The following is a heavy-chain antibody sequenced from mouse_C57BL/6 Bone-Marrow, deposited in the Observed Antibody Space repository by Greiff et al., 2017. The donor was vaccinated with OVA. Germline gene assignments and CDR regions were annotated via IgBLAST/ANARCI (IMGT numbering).Heavy chain of an antibody. J-gene: IGHJ2*02. CDR3: AHYGSRLYLHY. V-gene: IGHV1-59*01. CDR2: IAPSDSYI. D-gene: IGHD1-1*01. Sequence: VKLQQPGAELVRPGTSVKLSCKASGYTFTNYWMHWVKQRPGQGLEWIGVIAPSDSYINYNQKFKGRATLTVDTSSSTAYMHLSSLTSEDSAVYYCAHYGSRLYLHYWGQGTSFTVSS. CDR1: GYTFTNYW.